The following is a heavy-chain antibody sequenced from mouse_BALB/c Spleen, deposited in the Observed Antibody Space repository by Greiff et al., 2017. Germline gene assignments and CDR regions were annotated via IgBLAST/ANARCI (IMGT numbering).Heavy chain of an antibody. CDR3: ARRGSYAMDY. CDR2: INPSNGRT. V-gene: IGHV1S81*02. D-gene: IGHD3-2*02. Sequence: VKLQESGAELVKPGASVKLSCKASGYTFTSYWMHWVKQRPGQGLEWIGEINPSNGRTNYNEKFKSKATLTVDKSSSTAYMQLSSLTSEDSAVYYCARRGSYAMDYWGQGTSVTVSS. CDR1: GYTFTSYW. J-gene: IGHJ4*01.